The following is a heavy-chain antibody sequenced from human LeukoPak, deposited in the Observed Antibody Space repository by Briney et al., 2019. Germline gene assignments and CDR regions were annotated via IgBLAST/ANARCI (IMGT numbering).Heavy chain of an antibody. CDR3: AKDAGFYYDSSGYPLDL. CDR1: GFTFDDYD. CDR2: ISWNSGSI. V-gene: IGHV3-9*01. J-gene: IGHJ2*01. D-gene: IGHD3-22*01. Sequence: GRSLRLSCAASGFTFDDYDMHWVRQAPGKGLEWVSSISWNSGSICYADSVKGRFTISRDNAKNSLYLQMNSLRAEDTALYYCAKDAGFYYDSSGYPLDLWGRGTLVTVSS.